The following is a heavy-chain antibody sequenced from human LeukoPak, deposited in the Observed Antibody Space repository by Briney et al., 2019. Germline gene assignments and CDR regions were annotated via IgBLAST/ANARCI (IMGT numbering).Heavy chain of an antibody. J-gene: IGHJ4*02. D-gene: IGHD6-13*01. CDR1: GYTLTSYG. Sequence: ASVKVSCKASGYTLTSYGISWVRQAPGQGLEWMGWITDYSGNTNYAQKFQGRVTMTTDTSTSTAYMELRSLRSDDTAVYYCARDDSIAAAGTWFDYWGQGTLVTVSS. CDR3: ARDDSIAAAGTWFDY. CDR2: ITDYSGNT. V-gene: IGHV1-18*01.